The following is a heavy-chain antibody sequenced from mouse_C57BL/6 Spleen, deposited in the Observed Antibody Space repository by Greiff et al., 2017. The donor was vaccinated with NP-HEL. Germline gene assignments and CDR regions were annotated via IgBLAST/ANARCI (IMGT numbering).Heavy chain of an antibody. CDR3: AREEYGNFHAMDY. D-gene: IGHD2-1*01. V-gene: IGHV1-82*01. CDR1: GYAFSSSW. Sequence: VQLVESGPELVKPGASVKISCKASGYAFSSSWMNWVKQRPGKGLEWIGRIYPGDGDTNYNGKFKGKATLTADKSSSTAYMQLSSLTSEDSAVYFCAREEYGNFHAMDYWGQGTSVTVSS. J-gene: IGHJ4*01. CDR2: IYPGDGDT.